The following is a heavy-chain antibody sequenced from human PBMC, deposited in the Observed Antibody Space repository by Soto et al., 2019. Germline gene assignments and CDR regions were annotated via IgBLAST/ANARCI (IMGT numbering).Heavy chain of an antibody. CDR3: AKAYRSIAVAGNFDY. J-gene: IGHJ4*02. Sequence: GGSLRLSCAASGFTFDDYAMHWVRQAPGKGLEWVSGISWNSGSIGYADSVKGRFTISRDNAKNSLYLQMNSLRAEDTALYYCAKAYRSIAVAGNFDYWGQGTLVTVSS. D-gene: IGHD6-19*01. CDR1: GFTFDDYA. CDR2: ISWNSGSI. V-gene: IGHV3-9*01.